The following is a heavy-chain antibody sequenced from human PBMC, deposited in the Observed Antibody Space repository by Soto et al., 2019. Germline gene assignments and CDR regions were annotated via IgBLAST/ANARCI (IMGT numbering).Heavy chain of an antibody. CDR2: ISYDGSNK. D-gene: IGHD4-17*01. CDR3: ARGPYGDYEMFYGMDV. Sequence: VAVISYDGSNKYYADSVKGRFTISRDNSKNTLYLQMNSLRAEDTAVYYCARGPYGDYEMFYGMDVWGQGTTVTVSS. J-gene: IGHJ6*02. V-gene: IGHV3-30-3*01.